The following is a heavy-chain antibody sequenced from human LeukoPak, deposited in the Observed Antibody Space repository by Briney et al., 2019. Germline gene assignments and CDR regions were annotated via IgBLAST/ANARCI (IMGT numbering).Heavy chain of an antibody. Sequence: GGSLTLSCAASGFIFSDDYMTWIRQAPGKGLEYLSHIGPFGTTKFYADSVKGRFTVSRDNAKKSLYLQMTSLRVEDTAVYYCARDLWPLGKVSRRTDCWGQGTLVTVSS. CDR2: IGPFGTTK. J-gene: IGHJ4*02. CDR1: GFIFSDDY. V-gene: IGHV3-11*01. CDR3: ARDLWPLGKVSRRTDC. D-gene: IGHD3-10*01.